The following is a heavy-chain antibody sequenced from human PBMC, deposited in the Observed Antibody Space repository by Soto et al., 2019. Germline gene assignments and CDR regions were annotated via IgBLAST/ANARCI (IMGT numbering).Heavy chain of an antibody. D-gene: IGHD3-22*01. CDR3: ARKDYYDSSGYYGYFDY. Sequence: SVKVSCKASGGTFSSYAISWVRQAPGQGLEWMGGIIPIFGTANYAQKFQGRVTITADESTSTAYMELSSLRSEDTAVYYCARKDYYDSSGYYGYFDYWGQGTLVTVS. CDR2: IIPIFGTA. CDR1: GGTFSSYA. J-gene: IGHJ4*02. V-gene: IGHV1-69*13.